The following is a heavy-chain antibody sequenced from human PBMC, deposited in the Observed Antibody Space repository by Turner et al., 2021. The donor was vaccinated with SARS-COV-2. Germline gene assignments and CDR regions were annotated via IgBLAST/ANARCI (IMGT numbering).Heavy chain of an antibody. J-gene: IGHJ5*02. CDR2: IYYSVTT. CDR1: GGSVSSSRYY. D-gene: IGHD3-3*01. CDR3: ARLDYDFWSGYYTGWFDP. Sequence: QLQLQESGPGLVKPSATLSLTCTVSGGSVSSSRYYWGWIRQPPGKGLAWIGSIYYSVTTYYNPSLKGRVTISVDTSKNQFSLKLSSVTAADTAVYYCARLDYDFWSGYYTGWFDPWGQGTLVTVSS. V-gene: IGHV4-39*01.